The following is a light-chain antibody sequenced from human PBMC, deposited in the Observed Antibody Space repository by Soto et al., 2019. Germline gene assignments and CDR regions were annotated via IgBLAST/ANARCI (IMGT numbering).Light chain of an antibody. J-gene: IGKJ2*01. CDR3: HQYSNSPYT. V-gene: IGKV3-20*01. CDR2: GAS. Sequence: EIVLTQSPGTLSLSPGERATLSCRASQSVSSNYLAWYQQKPGQTPRLLIYGASSSATGIPDRFSGSGSGTDFTLTISRLAPEDFAVFYCHQYSNSPYTFGQGTKLEIK. CDR1: QSVSSNY.